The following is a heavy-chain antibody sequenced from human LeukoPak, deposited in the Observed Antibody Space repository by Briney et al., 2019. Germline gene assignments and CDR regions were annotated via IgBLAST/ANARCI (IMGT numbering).Heavy chain of an antibody. V-gene: IGHV3-30*02. Sequence: PGGSLRLSCAASGFTFSSYGMHWVRQAPGKGLEWVAFLRYDGSNKYYADSVKGRFTISRDNSKNTLYLQMNSLRAEDTAVYYCAKDDEGYCSSTSCSRFDYWGQGTLVTVSS. J-gene: IGHJ4*02. CDR1: GFTFSSYG. D-gene: IGHD2-2*01. CDR3: AKDDEGYCSSTSCSRFDY. CDR2: LRYDGSNK.